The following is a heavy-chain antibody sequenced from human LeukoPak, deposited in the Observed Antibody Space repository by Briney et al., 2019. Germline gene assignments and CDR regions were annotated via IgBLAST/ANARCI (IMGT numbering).Heavy chain of an antibody. CDR1: GGTFSSYA. D-gene: IGHD2-2*01. CDR3: AARGHQLLHEEFSYYYGMDV. J-gene: IGHJ6*02. V-gene: IGHV1-69*04. CDR2: IIPILGIA. Sequence: GASVKVSCKASGGTFSSYAISWVRQAPGQGLEWMGRIIPILGIANYAQKFQGRVTITADKSTSTAYMELSSLRSEDTAVYYCAARGHQLLHEEFSYYYGMDVWGQGTTVTVSS.